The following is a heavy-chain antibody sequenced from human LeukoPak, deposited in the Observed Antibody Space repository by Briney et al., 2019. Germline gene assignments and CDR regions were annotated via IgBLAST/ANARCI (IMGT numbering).Heavy chain of an antibody. Sequence: SETLSLTCTVSGGSISSGSYYWSWIRQPAGKGLEWIGRIYTSGSTNYNPSLKSRVTISVDTSKNQFSLKLSSVTAADTAVYYCARVRAPVDAFDIWGQGTMVTVSS. D-gene: IGHD5-24*01. J-gene: IGHJ3*02. V-gene: IGHV4-61*02. CDR2: IYTSGST. CDR1: GGSISSGSYY. CDR3: ARVRAPVDAFDI.